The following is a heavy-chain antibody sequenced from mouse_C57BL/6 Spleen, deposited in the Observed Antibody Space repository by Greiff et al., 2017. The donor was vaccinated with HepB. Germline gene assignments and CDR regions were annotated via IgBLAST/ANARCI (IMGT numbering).Heavy chain of an antibody. D-gene: IGHD1-1*01. V-gene: IGHV1-85*01. Sequence: QVQLKESGPELVKPGASVKLSCKASGYTFTSYDINWVKQRPGQGLEWIGWIYPRDGSTKYNEKFKGKATLTVDTSSSTAYMELHSLTSEDSAVYFCALITTVVARAMDYWGQGTSVTVSS. J-gene: IGHJ4*01. CDR2: IYPRDGST. CDR3: ALITTVVARAMDY. CDR1: GYTFTSYD.